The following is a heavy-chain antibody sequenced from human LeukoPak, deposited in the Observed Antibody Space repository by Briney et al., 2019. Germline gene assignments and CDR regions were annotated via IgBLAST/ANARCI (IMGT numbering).Heavy chain of an antibody. V-gene: IGHV4-30-4*01. CDR1: GGSFTSADNY. Sequence: SQTLSLTCTVSGGSFTSADNYCSWIRQPPGKGLEWIGYIHYSGSTFYNASLKSRVTMSVDTSKNQFSLKLNSVTAADTAVYYCARDSGDCFDPWGQGTLVTVSS. CDR2: IHYSGST. CDR3: ARDSGDCFDP. J-gene: IGHJ5*02.